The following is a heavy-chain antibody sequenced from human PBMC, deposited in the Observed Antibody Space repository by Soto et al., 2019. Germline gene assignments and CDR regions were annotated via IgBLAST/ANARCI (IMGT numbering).Heavy chain of an antibody. Sequence: GGSLRLSCAASGFTFSNAWMSWVRQAPGNGLEWVGRIKSKTDGGTTDYAAPVKGRFTISRDDSKNNLYLQMNSLKTEDTAVYYCTTGPPDYYYYMDVWGKGTTVTVSS. CDR2: IKSKTDGGTT. CDR1: GFTFSNAW. CDR3: TTGPPDYYYYMDV. V-gene: IGHV3-15*01. J-gene: IGHJ6*03.